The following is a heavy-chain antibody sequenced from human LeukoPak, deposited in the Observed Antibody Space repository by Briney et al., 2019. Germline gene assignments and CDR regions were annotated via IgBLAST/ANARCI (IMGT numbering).Heavy chain of an antibody. CDR2: ISAYNGNT. Sequence: ASVKVSCKASGYTFTSYGISWVRQATGQGLEWMGWISAYNGNTNYAQKLQGRVTMTTDTSTSTAYMELRSLRSDDTAVYYCANIDYSNYHNCFDPWGQGTLVTVSS. CDR3: ANIDYSNYHNCFDP. J-gene: IGHJ5*02. D-gene: IGHD4-11*01. CDR1: GYTFTSYG. V-gene: IGHV1-18*01.